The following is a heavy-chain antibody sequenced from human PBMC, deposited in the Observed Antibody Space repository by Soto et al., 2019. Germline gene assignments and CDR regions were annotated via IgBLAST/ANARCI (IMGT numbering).Heavy chain of an antibody. Sequence: ASVKVSCKAFGFIFNNYAISWVRQAPGQGLEWMGWISANSGNTNYAQKLQGRVTMTTDTSTSTAYMELRSLRSDDTAVYYCATAGNYNSSGRDFWGQGTLVTVSS. J-gene: IGHJ4*02. D-gene: IGHD3-22*01. CDR3: ATAGNYNSSGRDF. V-gene: IGHV1-18*04. CDR1: GFIFNNYA. CDR2: ISANSGNT.